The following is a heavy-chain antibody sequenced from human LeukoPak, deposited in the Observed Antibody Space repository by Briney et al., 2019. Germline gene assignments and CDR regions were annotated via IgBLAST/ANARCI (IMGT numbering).Heavy chain of an antibody. CDR1: GFTFTSSA. CDR3: ARGPQSIAARQDAFDI. D-gene: IGHD6-6*01. Sequence: SVKVSCKASGFTFTSSAVQWVRQARGQRLEWIGWIVVGSGNTNYAQKLQGRVTMTTDTSTSTAYMELRSLRSDDTAVYYCARGPQSIAARQDAFDIWGQGTMVTVSS. J-gene: IGHJ3*02. V-gene: IGHV1-58*01. CDR2: IVVGSGNT.